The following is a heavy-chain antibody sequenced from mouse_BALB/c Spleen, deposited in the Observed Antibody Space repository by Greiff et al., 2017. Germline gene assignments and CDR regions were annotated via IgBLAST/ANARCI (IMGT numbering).Heavy chain of an antibody. D-gene: IGHD1-1*01. V-gene: IGHV1-14*01. CDR1: GYTFTSYV. CDR2: INPYNDGT. Sequence: VQLKESGPELVKPGASVKMSCKASGYTFTSYVMHWVKQKPGQGLEWIGYINPYNDGTKYNEKFKGKATLTSDKSSSTAYMELSSLTSEDSAVYYCARCGDYYGSRYFDVWGAGTTVTVSS. J-gene: IGHJ1*01. CDR3: ARCGDYYGSRYFDV.